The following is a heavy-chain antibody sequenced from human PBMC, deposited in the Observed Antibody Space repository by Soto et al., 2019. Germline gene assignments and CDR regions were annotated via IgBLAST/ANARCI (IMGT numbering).Heavy chain of an antibody. Sequence: PGGSLRLSCAAAGFTSTNYVMNWVRQAPGKGLEWVSSISGSGTTTFYADSVKGRFIISRDNSKNTLYLQMNSLRAEDTALYYCAKDRVGGVPDAFDIWGQGTMVTGSS. CDR3: AKDRVGGVPDAFDI. CDR2: ISGSGTTT. CDR1: GFTSTNYV. J-gene: IGHJ3*02. D-gene: IGHD2-2*01. V-gene: IGHV3-23*01.